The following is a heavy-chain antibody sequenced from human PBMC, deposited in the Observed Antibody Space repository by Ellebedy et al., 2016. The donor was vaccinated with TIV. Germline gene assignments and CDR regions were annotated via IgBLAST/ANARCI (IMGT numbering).Heavy chain of an antibody. CDR1: GYTFTAYY. D-gene: IGHD3-10*01. Sequence: ASVKVSXXASGYTFTAYYIHWVRQAPGQGLEWMGWTNPGNGGTKDAQKFQGRVTMISDTSSSTAYMELSRLTDDDTAVYYCAREKEGGVRGLDIWGQGTMVTVSS. J-gene: IGHJ3*02. CDR2: TNPGNGGT. V-gene: IGHV1-2*02. CDR3: AREKEGGVRGLDI.